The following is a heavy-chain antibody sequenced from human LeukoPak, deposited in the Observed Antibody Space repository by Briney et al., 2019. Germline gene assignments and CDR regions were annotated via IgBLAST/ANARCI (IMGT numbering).Heavy chain of an antibody. CDR1: GFTFSSYA. CDR2: ISGSGGST. V-gene: IGHV3-23*01. CDR3: AAPIVVVPAQGVRAFDP. J-gene: IGHJ5*02. D-gene: IGHD2-2*01. Sequence: GGCLRLSCAASGFTFSSYAMSWVRQAPGKGLEWVSAISGSGGSTYYADSVKGRFTISRDNSKNTLYLQMNSLRAEDTAVYYCAAPIVVVPAQGVRAFDPWGQGTLVTVSS.